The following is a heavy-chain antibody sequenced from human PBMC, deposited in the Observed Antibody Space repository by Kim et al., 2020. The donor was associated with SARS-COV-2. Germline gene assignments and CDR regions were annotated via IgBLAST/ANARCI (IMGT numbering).Heavy chain of an antibody. D-gene: IGHD3-10*01. CDR3: ARGDMVRGVIPRYYYYGMDV. CDR1: GYTFTSYD. J-gene: IGHJ6*02. V-gene: IGHV1-8*01. CDR2: MNPNSGNT. Sequence: ASVKVSCKASGYTFTSYDINWVRQATGQGLEWMGWMNPNSGNTGYAQKFQGRVTMTRNTSISTAYMELSSLRSEDTAVYYCARGDMVRGVIPRYYYYGMDVWGQGTTVTVSS.